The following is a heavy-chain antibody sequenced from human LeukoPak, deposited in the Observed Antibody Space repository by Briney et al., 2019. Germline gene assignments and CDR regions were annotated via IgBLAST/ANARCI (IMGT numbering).Heavy chain of an antibody. V-gene: IGHV4-39*01. CDR3: ARTILPRWWFDP. J-gene: IGHJ5*02. Sequence: SETLSLTCTVSGGSISNSNYCWGWIRQSPGKGLEWIGSIYYSGNTYYNPSLKGRVTISVDTSENQFSLILSSVTAADTAVYYCARTILPRWWFDPWGQGTLVTVSS. D-gene: IGHD2-21*01. CDR1: GGSISNSNYC. CDR2: IYYSGNT.